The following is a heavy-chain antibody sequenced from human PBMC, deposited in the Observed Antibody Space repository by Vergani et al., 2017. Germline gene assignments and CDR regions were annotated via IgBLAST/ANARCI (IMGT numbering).Heavy chain of an antibody. CDR3: AKGGGSGIAFYWYFDL. Sequence: EVQLVESGGGLVQPGGSLKLSCAASGFTFSGSAMHWVRQASGKGLEWVGRIRSKANSYATAYAASVKGRFTISRDDSKNTAYLQMNSLKTEDTAVYYCAKGGGSGIAFYWYFDLWGRGTLVTVSS. J-gene: IGHJ2*01. CDR1: GFTFSGSA. V-gene: IGHV3-73*02. D-gene: IGHD6-13*01. CDR2: IRSKANSYAT.